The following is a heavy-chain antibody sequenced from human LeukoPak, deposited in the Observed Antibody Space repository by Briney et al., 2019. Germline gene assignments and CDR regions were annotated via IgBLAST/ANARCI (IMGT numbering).Heavy chain of an antibody. V-gene: IGHV4-59*01. CDR2: IYYRLST. Sequence: PSESLSLTRLVSVGSISSYYWSWLRQPPGKGLEWIGYIYYRLSTNYNPSLKSRVTISVDTSKHPFSLTLSSVTAADTAVYYCARGAYYYDSSGYYYGRYFDLWGRGTLVTVSS. J-gene: IGHJ2*01. CDR3: ARGAYYYDSSGYYYGRYFDL. D-gene: IGHD3-22*01. CDR1: VGSISSYY.